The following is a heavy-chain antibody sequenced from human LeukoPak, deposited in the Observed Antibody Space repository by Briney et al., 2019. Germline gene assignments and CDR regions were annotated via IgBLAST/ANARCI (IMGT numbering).Heavy chain of an antibody. V-gene: IGHV4/OR15-8*02. D-gene: IGHD1-14*01. CDR3: VRRSRKDTFDI. CDR1: GDSISTTNY. J-gene: IGHJ3*02. Sequence: PSETLSLTCTISGDSISTTNYWTWVRQSPGKGLEWIGETYHSGNPNYNPSLRSRASISVDKSRNQFSLKLMSLTATDTAMYYCVRRSRKDTFDIWGQGTMVTLSS. CDR2: TYHSGNP.